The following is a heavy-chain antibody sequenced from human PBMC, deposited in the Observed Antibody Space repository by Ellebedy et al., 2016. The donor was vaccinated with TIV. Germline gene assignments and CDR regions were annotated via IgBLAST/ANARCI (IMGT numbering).Heavy chain of an antibody. CDR3: ARVYDSYYFDY. CDR1: GFTFSSYG. D-gene: IGHD3-3*01. V-gene: IGHV3-30*03. J-gene: IGHJ4*02. Sequence: GGSLRLSCAASGFTFSSYGIHWVRQAPGKGLEWVAFISYDGSDKNYAGSVRGRFTISRDNSEKTLYLQMNRLRPEDTAVYNCARVYDSYYFDYWGQGTLVTVSS. CDR2: ISYDGSDK.